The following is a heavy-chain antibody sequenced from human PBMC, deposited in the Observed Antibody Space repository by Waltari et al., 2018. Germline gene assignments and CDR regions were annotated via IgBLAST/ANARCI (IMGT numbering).Heavy chain of an antibody. J-gene: IGHJ4*01. CDR2: IYFTGST. D-gene: IGHD6-13*01. V-gene: IGHV4-39*01. Sequence: QLHLQLSGPGLVKPSETLSLTCAVSGTSVTTTNYFWGWIRQPPGKGLEWIGRIYFTGSTDYNPSLKSRVTISIDTSTNQFSLNLRSVTAADTAVYYCARGIWQQLAHFDSWGQEPWSPSP. CDR1: GTSVTTTNYF. CDR3: ARGIWQQLAHFDS.